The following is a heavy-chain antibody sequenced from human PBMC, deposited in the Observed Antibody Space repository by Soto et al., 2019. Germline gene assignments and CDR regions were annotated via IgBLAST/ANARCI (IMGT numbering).Heavy chain of an antibody. D-gene: IGHD2-2*01. Sequence: TSETLSVTCSVSGGSISSYYGSWIRKPTGKGLEWIGYIYYSGSTNYNPSLKSRVTISVDTSKNQFSLKLSSVTAADTAVYYCARGKTRDYSIDWFDPWGQGTLVTVSS. J-gene: IGHJ5*02. CDR3: ARGKTRDYSIDWFDP. CDR1: GGSISSYY. V-gene: IGHV4-59*01. CDR2: IYYSGST.